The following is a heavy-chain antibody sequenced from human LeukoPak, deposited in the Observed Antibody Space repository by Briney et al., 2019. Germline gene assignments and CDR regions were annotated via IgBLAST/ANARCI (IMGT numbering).Heavy chain of an antibody. CDR2: IYPRDSDT. D-gene: IGHD5-18*01. Sequence: GESLKISCRGSGYSFTSYWIAWVRQMPGKGLEWMGIIYPRDSDTRYSPSFQGQVTTSADKSISAAYLQWSSLKASDTAIYYCARSGGSSYGYTFIDYWGQGTLVTVSS. J-gene: IGHJ4*02. CDR1: GYSFTSYW. V-gene: IGHV5-51*01. CDR3: ARSGGSSYGYTFIDY.